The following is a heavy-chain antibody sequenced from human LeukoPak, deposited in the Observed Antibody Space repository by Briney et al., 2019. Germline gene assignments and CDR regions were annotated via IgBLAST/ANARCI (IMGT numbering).Heavy chain of an antibody. CDR2: ISSSSSYI. J-gene: IGHJ4*02. V-gene: IGHV3-21*01. D-gene: IGHD3-9*01. CDR1: GFTFSSYS. CDR3: ARDLSRALRYFDWSRWVGYFDY. Sequence: GGSLRLSCAASGFTFSSYSMNWVRQAPGKGLEWVSSISSSSSYIYYADSVKGRFTISRDNAKNSLYLQMNSLRAEDTAVYYCARDLSRALRYFDWSRWVGYFDYWGQGTLVTVSS.